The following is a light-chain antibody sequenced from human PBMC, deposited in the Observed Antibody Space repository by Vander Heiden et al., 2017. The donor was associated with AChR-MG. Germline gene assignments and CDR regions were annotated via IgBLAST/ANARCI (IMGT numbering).Light chain of an antibody. J-gene: IGKJ1*01. CDR2: NAS. Sequence: DIQMTQSPSTLSASVGDRVTITCRASQSISSWLAWYQQKPGKAPKLLIYNASSLESGVPARFSGSGSGTEFTLTISSLQPDDFATYYCQQYKKNPWTFGQGTKVEIK. CDR3: QQYKKNPWT. V-gene: IGKV1-5*03. CDR1: QSISSW.